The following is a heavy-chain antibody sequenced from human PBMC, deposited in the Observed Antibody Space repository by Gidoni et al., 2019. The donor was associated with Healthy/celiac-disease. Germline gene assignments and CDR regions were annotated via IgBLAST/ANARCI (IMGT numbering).Heavy chain of an antibody. Sequence: EVQLLESGGGLVQPGGYLRLSCAASGFPFSSYARSWVRQAPGKGLEWVSAISGSGGSTYYADSVKGRFTISRDNSKNTLYLQMNSLRAEDTAVYYCAKGHSSSWSNFDYWGQGTLVTVSS. J-gene: IGHJ4*02. CDR2: ISGSGGST. D-gene: IGHD6-13*01. CDR1: GFPFSSYA. V-gene: IGHV3-23*01. CDR3: AKGHSSSWSNFDY.